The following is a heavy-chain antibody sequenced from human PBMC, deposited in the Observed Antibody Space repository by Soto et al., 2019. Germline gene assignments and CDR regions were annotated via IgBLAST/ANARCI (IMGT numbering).Heavy chain of an antibody. CDR1: GSTFSGYG. J-gene: IGHJ4*02. D-gene: IGHD1-7*01. CDR3: ARHRIGGTVVRGSCDY. CDR2: IWYVGSNK. Sequence: QKYLVESGGGVVQPGGSLRLSCVASGSTFSGYGMHWVRQAPGKGLEWVAAIWYVGSNKYYADSVKGRFTISRDNSKTILYLQMDSLRAEDTAVYYCARHRIGGTVVRGSCDYWGQGTLVTVSS. V-gene: IGHV3-33*01.